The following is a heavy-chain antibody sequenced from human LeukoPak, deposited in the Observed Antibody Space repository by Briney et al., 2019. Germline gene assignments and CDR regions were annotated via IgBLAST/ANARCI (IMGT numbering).Heavy chain of an antibody. D-gene: IGHD3-22*01. CDR2: SYHRGST. CDR1: GGSISSYY. Sequence: PSETLSLTCTVSGGSISSYYWGWIRQSPGKGLEWIGWSYHRGSTSYNPSLKSRVAISVDTSKNQFSLKLTSVTAADTAVYYCAGGGDSGGYYYPMFDYWGQGTLVTVSS. J-gene: IGHJ4*02. CDR3: AGGGDSGGYYYPMFDY. V-gene: IGHV4-59*01.